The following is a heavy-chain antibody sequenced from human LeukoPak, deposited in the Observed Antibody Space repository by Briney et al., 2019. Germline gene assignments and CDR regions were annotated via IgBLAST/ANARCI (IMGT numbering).Heavy chain of an antibody. D-gene: IGHD3-9*01. CDR2: MKPDSGNS. J-gene: IGHJ6*03. V-gene: IGHV1-8*01. CDR1: GYPFTSYE. CDR3: ARGTLDYDVVTGIHYYYLDV. Sequence: PWASVKVSCKASGYPFTSYEINWVRQATGEGLEWMGWMKPDSGNSAYAQKFQGRVTLSSNSSINRAYMEVSSLGSDDTAVYFCARGTLDYDVVTGIHYYYLDVWGTGTTVTVSS.